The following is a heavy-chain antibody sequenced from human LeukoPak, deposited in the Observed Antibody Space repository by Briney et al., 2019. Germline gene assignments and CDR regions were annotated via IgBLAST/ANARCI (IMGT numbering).Heavy chain of an antibody. CDR1: GFTVDDYA. D-gene: IGHD2-15*01. CDR2: IRGDGGSS. CDR3: AKDMSGIVGTYYGMDV. Sequence: GGSLRLSCAASGFTVDDYAMHWVRQAPGKGLEWVSVIRGDGGSSYYADSVKGRFTISSDDNKNSVYLQMNSLRPEDTALYYCAKDMSGIVGTYYGMDVWGQGTTVTVTS. V-gene: IGHV3-43*02. J-gene: IGHJ6*02.